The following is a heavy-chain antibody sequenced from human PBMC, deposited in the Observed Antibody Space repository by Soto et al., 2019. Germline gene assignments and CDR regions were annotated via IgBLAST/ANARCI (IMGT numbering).Heavy chain of an antibody. D-gene: IGHD5-12*01. CDR2: INSDGGTT. J-gene: IGHJ6*03. CDR1: GFTFSNYW. V-gene: IGHV3-74*01. Sequence: EVQLVESGGGLVQHGGSLRLSCAASGFTFSNYWIHWVRQAPGKGLVWLSRINSDGGTTNYADSVKGRFTISRDNAKNTLSLQMNSLGADDTAVYYCARGARGYYYMDVWGEGTTVTVSS. CDR3: ARGARGYYYMDV.